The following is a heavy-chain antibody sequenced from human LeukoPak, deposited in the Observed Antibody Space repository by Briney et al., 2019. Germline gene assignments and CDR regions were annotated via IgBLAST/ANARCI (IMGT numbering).Heavy chain of an antibody. V-gene: IGHV4-34*12. CDR3: ASENCSGTSCSSFDY. CDR2: IFYSGTT. J-gene: IGHJ4*02. D-gene: IGHD2-2*01. Sequence: SETLSLTCVVYGGSFSGYYWGWIRQPPGKGLEWIGSIFYSGTTYYNPSLKSRVTISVDTSKNQFSLRLSSVTAADTAVYYCASENCSGTSCSSFDYWGQGTLVTVSS. CDR1: GGSFSGYY.